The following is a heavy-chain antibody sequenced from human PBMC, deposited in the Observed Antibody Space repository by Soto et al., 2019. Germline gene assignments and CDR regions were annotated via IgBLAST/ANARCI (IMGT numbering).Heavy chain of an antibody. J-gene: IGHJ4*02. CDR1: GFTFSSYE. D-gene: IGHD3-16*02. CDR2: ITSSGTTI. Sequence: GGSLRLSCAASGFTFSSYEMNWVRQAPGKGLEWISYITSSGTTIYYAASVKGRFTISRDNAKNSLYLQMNSLRADDSAVYYCARGNSPVNVYWGQGTLVTVSS. CDR3: ARGNSPVNVY. V-gene: IGHV3-48*03.